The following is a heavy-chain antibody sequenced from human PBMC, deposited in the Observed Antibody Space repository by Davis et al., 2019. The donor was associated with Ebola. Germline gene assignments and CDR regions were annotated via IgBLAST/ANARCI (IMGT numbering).Heavy chain of an antibody. J-gene: IGHJ4*02. D-gene: IGHD4-17*01. V-gene: IGHV3-73*01. Sequence: AGSLRLSCAASGFTFSGSAMHWVRQASGKGLEWVGRIRSKANSYATAYAASVKGRFTISRDDSKNTAYLQMNSLKTEDTAVYYCTTTTVTSDYWGQGTLVTVSS. CDR3: TTTTVTSDY. CDR1: GFTFSGSA. CDR2: IRSKANSYAT.